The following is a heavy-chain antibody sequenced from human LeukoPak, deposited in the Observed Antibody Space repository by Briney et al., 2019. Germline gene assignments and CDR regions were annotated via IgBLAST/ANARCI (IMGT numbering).Heavy chain of an antibody. CDR1: GFTFSNYN. V-gene: IGHV3-21*01. J-gene: IGHJ4*02. CDR2: ISSSSRYM. Sequence: GGSLRLSCAASGFTFSNYNMNWVRQAPGKGLEWVSVISSSSRYMYYADSVKGRFTISRDNSKNMLYLEMNSLRADDTAVYYCAKDHMAVRVGYIFDYWGQGTLVTVSS. D-gene: IGHD5-18*01. CDR3: AKDHMAVRVGYIFDY.